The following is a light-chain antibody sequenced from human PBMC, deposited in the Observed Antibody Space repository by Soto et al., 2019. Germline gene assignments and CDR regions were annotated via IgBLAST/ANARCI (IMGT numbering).Light chain of an antibody. Sequence: DIQMAQSPCSLSASVGDRVTITCRASQGISNYLAWYQQKPGKAPELLVYSASTVQSGVPSRFSGGGSETEFSLTIGTLQPEDFATYYCLQLNRYPLTFGGGTKVDIK. CDR3: LQLNRYPLT. CDR1: QGISNY. CDR2: SAS. V-gene: IGKV1-9*01. J-gene: IGKJ4*01.